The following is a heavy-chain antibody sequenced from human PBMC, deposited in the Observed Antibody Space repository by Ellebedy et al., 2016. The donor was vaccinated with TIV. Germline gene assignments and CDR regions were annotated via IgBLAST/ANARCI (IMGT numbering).Heavy chain of an antibody. D-gene: IGHD3-9*01. Sequence: GGSLRLSCAASGFTFSSYGMHWVRQAPGKGLEWVAIIWYDGSNKYYADSVKGRFTISRDNSKNTPSLQMSSLRAEDTAVYYCARDLWQLHFDHFFDYWGQGTLVTVSS. CDR2: IWYDGSNK. CDR1: GFTFSSYG. CDR3: ARDLWQLHFDHFFDY. J-gene: IGHJ4*02. V-gene: IGHV3-33*08.